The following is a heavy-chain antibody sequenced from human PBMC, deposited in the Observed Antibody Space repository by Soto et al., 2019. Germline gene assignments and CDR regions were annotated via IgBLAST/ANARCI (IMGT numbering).Heavy chain of an antibody. Sequence: QVQLVQSGAEVKRPGSSVKVSCKASGGTFSSEAINWVRQAPGQGLEWMGRIIPFLGTTNYAQKFQGRVMITSDKATSTDYIELNSLISEDTAVYYCAKERRNIGFPDVFEVWGLGTMVPGSS. D-gene: IGHD6-25*01. CDR1: GGTFSSEA. V-gene: IGHV1-69*08. CDR3: AKERRNIGFPDVFEV. J-gene: IGHJ3*01. CDR2: IIPFLGTT.